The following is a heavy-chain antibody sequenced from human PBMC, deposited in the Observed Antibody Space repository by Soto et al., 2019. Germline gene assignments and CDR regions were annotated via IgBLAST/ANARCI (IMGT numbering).Heavy chain of an antibody. V-gene: IGHV3-23*01. CDR3: AKHPRSLFYCSSTSCYGAGYFQH. CDR2: ISGSGGST. CDR1: GFTFSSYA. J-gene: IGHJ1*01. Sequence: GGSLRLSCAASGFTFSSYAMSWVRQAPGKGLEWVSAISGSGGSTYYADSVKGRFTISRDNSKNTLYLQMNSLRAEDTAVYYCAKHPRSLFYCSSTSCYGAGYFQHWGQGTLVTVSS. D-gene: IGHD2-2*01.